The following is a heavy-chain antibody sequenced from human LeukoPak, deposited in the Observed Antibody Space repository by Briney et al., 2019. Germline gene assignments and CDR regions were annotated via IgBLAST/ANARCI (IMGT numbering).Heavy chain of an antibody. Sequence: PGGSLRLSCAASGFTFSSYEMNWVRQAPGKGLEWVSYISSSGSTIYYADSVKGRFTISRDNAKNSLYLQMNSLRAEDTAVYYCARVQGYSGYDYGYWGQGTLVTVSS. V-gene: IGHV3-48*03. CDR2: ISSSGSTI. CDR3: ARVQGYSGYDYGY. J-gene: IGHJ4*02. D-gene: IGHD5-12*01. CDR1: GFTFSSYE.